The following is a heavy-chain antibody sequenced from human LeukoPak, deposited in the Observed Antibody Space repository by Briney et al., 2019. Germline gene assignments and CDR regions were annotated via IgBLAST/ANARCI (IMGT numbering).Heavy chain of an antibody. CDR2: INHSGST. V-gene: IGHV4-34*01. J-gene: IGHJ4*02. CDR1: GGSFSGYY. Sequence: PSETLSLTCAVYGGSFSGYYWSWVRQPPGKGLEWIGEINHSGSTNFNPSLKSRVTISIDTSKNQFSLKLSSVTAADTAVYYCARGPYPTPRDWGQGTLVTVSS. CDR3: ARGPYPTPRD.